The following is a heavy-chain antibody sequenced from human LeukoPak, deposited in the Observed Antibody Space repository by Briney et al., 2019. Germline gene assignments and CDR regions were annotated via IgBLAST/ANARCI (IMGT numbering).Heavy chain of an antibody. CDR3: ARSPHYYRLGSFDL. CDR1: GFSISSYG. D-gene: IGHD3-10*01. V-gene: IGHV3-30*03. Sequence: GGSLRLSYAASGFSISSYGMHWVRQAPGKGLEWVAVIAYDGSKKYYADSVKGRFTISRDNSKSTLYLQIHSLRAEDTAVYYCARSPHYYRLGSFDLWGQGTLVTVSS. J-gene: IGHJ5*02. CDR2: IAYDGSKK.